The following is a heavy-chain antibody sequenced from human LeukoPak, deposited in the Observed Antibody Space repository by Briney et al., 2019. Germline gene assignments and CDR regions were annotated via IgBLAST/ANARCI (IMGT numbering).Heavy chain of an antibody. J-gene: IGHJ3*01. CDR1: GFTFSNAW. V-gene: IGHV3-15*01. CDR2: IKSKTDGGTT. CDR3: ARDRYSSSWLIV. Sequence: PGGSLRLSCAASGFTFSNAWMSWVRQAPGKGLEWVGRIKSKTDGGTTDYAAPVKGRFTISRDDSKNTLYLQMNSLRAEDTAVYYCARDRYSSSWLIVWGQGTMVTVSS. D-gene: IGHD6-13*01.